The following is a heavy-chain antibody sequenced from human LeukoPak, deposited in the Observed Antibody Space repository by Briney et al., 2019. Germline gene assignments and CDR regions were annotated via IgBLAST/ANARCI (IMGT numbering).Heavy chain of an antibody. CDR1: GFTFSSYA. V-gene: IGHV3-23*01. J-gene: IGHJ4*02. CDR3: ARGPLPDY. CDR2: ISGSGGST. Sequence: GGSLRLSCVVSGFTFSSYAMSWVRQAPGKGLEWVSGISGSGGSTYYADSVKGRFTISRDNAKNSLYLQMNSLRAEDTAVYYCARGPLPDYWGQGTLVTVSS.